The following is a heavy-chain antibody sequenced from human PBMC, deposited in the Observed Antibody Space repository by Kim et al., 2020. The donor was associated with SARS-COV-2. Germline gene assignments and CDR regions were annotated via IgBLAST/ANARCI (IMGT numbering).Heavy chain of an antibody. CDR1: GFTFDDYT. V-gene: IGHV3-43*01. D-gene: IGHD5-12*01. J-gene: IGHJ4*02. CDR3: AKGSPSPYRDGYNYI. Sequence: GGSLRLSCAASGFTFDDYTMHWVRQAPGKGLEWVSLISWDGGSTYYADSVKGRFTISRDNSKNSLYLQMNSLRTEDTALYYCAKGSPSPYRDGYNYIWGQGTLVTVSS. CDR2: ISWDGGST.